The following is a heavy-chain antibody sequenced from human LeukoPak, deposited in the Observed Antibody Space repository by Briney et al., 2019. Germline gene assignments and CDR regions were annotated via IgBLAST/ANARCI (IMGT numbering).Heavy chain of an antibody. CDR2: IYYSGST. Sequence: SQTLSLTCTVSGGSISSGGYYWSWIRQHPGKGLEWIGYIYYSGSTYYNPSLKSRVTISVDTSKNQFSLKLSSVTAADTAVYYCARGGPYYYDSSLNDYWGQGTLVTVSS. CDR3: ARGGPYYYDSSLNDY. J-gene: IGHJ4*02. D-gene: IGHD3-22*01. V-gene: IGHV4-31*03. CDR1: GGSISSGGYY.